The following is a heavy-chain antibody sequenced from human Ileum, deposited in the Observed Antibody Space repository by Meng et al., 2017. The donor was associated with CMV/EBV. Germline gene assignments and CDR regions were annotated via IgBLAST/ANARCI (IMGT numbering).Heavy chain of an antibody. D-gene: IGHD3-10*01. CDR2: IYYNGNA. CDR1: GDSIDSGDYS. V-gene: IGHV4-30-4*08. CDR3: ARGGIFRGLDY. J-gene: IGHJ4*02. Sequence: QVQLQKPGPGLVNPSQTPSLPCSVSGDSIDSGDYSWNWVRQPPGKGLEWIGYIYYNGNAYYNPSLKSQVTISVDTSKNQFSLRLKSVTAADSAVYFCARGGIFRGLDYWGQGTLVTVSS.